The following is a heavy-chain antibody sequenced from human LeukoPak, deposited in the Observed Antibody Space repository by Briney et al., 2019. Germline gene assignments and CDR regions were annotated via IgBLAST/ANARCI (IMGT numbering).Heavy chain of an antibody. Sequence: ASVKVSCKASGYTFTGYYMHWVRQAPGQGLEWMGRINPNSGGTNYAQKFQGRVTMTRDTSISTAYMELSRLRSDDMAVYYCAAIAASGDNFDYWGQGTLVTVSS. D-gene: IGHD6-13*01. CDR1: GYTFTGYY. J-gene: IGHJ4*02. CDR3: AAIAASGDNFDY. V-gene: IGHV1-2*06. CDR2: INPNSGGT.